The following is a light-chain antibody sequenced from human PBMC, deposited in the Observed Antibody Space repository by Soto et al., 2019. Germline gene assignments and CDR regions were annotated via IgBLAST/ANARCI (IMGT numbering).Light chain of an antibody. V-gene: IGKV3-20*01. CDR2: GAS. CDR3: QQYGRPSGT. Sequence: EIVLTQSPDTLSLSPGERATLSCRASQSVSSSYLAWYQQKPGQAPRLLIYGASRSATGIPDRFSGSGSGTDFTLTISRLEPEDFAVYYWQQYGRPSGTFGQRTKVG. CDR1: QSVSSSY. J-gene: IGKJ1*01.